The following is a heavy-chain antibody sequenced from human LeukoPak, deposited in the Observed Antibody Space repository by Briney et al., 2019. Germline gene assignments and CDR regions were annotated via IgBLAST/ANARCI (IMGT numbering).Heavy chain of an antibody. CDR3: VREVGAPGSFDI. V-gene: IGHV3-74*01. D-gene: IGHD1-26*01. J-gene: IGHJ3*02. CDR1: QFSFTNNW. Sequence: GGSLRLSCVGSQFSFTNNWMHGVRQVPGKGQMWVSRISRDGTVTDYADSVKGRFAISRDNAKNTLYLEMNSLRGEDTGLFYCVREVGAPGSFDIWGQGTLVTVSS. CDR2: ISRDGTVT.